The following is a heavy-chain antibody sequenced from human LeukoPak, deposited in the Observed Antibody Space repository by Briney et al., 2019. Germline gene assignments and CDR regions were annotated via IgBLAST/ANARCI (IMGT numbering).Heavy chain of an antibody. J-gene: IGHJ6*03. CDR3: ARDEQQLADYYYYYYMDV. D-gene: IGHD6-13*01. CDR1: GFTFSSYE. CDR2: ISSSSSTI. Sequence: GGSLRLSCAASGFTFSSYEMNWVRQAPGKGLEWVSYISSSSSTIYYADSVKGRFTISRDNAKNSLYLQMNSLRAEDTAVYYCARDEQQLADYYYYYYMDVWGKGTTVTVSS. V-gene: IGHV3-48*01.